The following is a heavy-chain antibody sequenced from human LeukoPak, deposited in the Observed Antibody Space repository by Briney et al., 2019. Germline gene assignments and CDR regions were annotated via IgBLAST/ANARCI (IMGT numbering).Heavy chain of an antibody. CDR3: SRGLPAAFYYYGMDV. D-gene: IGHD2-2*01. J-gene: IGHJ6*02. CDR2: INHSGST. Sequence: SETLSLTCAVYGGSFSGYYWSWIRQPPGKGLEWIGEINHSGSTNYNPSLKSRVTITVDTSKNQFSLKLSSVTAADTAVYYCSRGLPAAFYYYGMDVWGQGTAVTVSS. CDR1: GGSFSGYY. V-gene: IGHV4-34*01.